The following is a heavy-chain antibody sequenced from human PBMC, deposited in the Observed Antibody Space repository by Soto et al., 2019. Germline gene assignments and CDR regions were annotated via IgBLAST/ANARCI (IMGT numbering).Heavy chain of an antibody. D-gene: IGHD3-22*01. V-gene: IGHV4-34*09. Sequence: SETLSLTCAVYGGSFSGYYWSWIRQPPGKGLEWIGYIYYSGSTYYNPSLKSRVTISVDTSKNQFSLKLSSVTAADTALYYCARERYYDSSGYGYNWFDPWGQGTLVTVSS. CDR2: IYYSGST. J-gene: IGHJ5*02. CDR1: GGSFSGYY. CDR3: ARERYYDSSGYGYNWFDP.